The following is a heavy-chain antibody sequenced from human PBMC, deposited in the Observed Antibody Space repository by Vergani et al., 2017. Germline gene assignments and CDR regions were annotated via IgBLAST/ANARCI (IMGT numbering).Heavy chain of an antibody. D-gene: IGHD4-17*01. J-gene: IGHJ4*02. CDR2: LFYGATA. Sequence: QVQLQESGPGLVKPSETLSLTCTVPGDSISSRNCYWGWIRQPPGKGLEWIGSLFYGATAYYNPSLESRVIISIVTSKNQFSLRLRSVTAADTAVYYCAGLNGDYMRLCEYCGQGTLVAVSS. CDR1: GDSISSRNCY. CDR3: AGLNGDYMRLCEY. V-gene: IGHV4-39*01.